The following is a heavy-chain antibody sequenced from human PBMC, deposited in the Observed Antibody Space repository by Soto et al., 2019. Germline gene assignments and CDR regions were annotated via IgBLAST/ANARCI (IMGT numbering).Heavy chain of an antibody. CDR2: ISDDGSNK. CDR3: AKEKISTSCCNWFDP. D-gene: IGHD2-2*01. J-gene: IGHJ5*02. V-gene: IGHV3-30*18. CDR1: GFTFSSYG. Sequence: GGSLRLSCAASGFTFSSYGMRWVRQAPGKGLEWVAVISDDGSNKYYADSVKGRFTISRDNSKNTLYLQMNSLRAEDTAVYYCAKEKISTSCCNWFDPWGQGTLVTVSS.